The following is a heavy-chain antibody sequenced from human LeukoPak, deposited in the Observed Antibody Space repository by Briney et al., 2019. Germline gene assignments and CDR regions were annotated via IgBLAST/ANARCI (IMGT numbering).Heavy chain of an antibody. Sequence: PSETLSLTCSVSGDSVTNSKYYWSWIRQTPGRGLEWIATIYHSGTTHYNPSLKSRVTISVDTSKNQFSLKLSSVTAADTAVYYCARATKTRNLFYGDDGGWFDPWGQGTLVTVSS. J-gene: IGHJ5*02. CDR3: ARATKTRNLFYGDDGGWFDP. D-gene: IGHD4-17*01. CDR1: GDSVTNSKYY. CDR2: IYHSGTT. V-gene: IGHV4-39*07.